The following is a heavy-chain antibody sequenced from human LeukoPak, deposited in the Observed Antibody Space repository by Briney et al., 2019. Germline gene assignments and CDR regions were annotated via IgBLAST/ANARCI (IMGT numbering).Heavy chain of an antibody. CDR3: ATTRIRYSGSHLYS. J-gene: IGHJ5*02. V-gene: IGHV1-18*01. CDR1: GYTFTSYG. CDR2: ISAYNGNT. Sequence: GASVKVSCKASGYTFTSYGISWVRQAPGQGLEWMGWISAYNGNTNYAQKLQGRVTMTTDTSTSTAYMELRSLRSDDTAVYYCATTRIRYSGSHLYSWGQGTLVTGSS. D-gene: IGHD1-26*01.